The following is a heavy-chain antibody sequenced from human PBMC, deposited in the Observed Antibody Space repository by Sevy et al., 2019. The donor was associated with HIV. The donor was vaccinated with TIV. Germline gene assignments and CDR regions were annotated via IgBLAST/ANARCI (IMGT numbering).Heavy chain of an antibody. CDR1: GGTFSGHY. V-gene: IGHV4-34*01. D-gene: IGHD1-26*01. CDR3: VRGKLGATIEDKSFDY. Sequence: SETLSLTCAVYGGTFSGHYWSWIRQPPGKGLEWIGQINHSGNTNYNPSLKSRVTISADTSKNQFSLKLSSVTGADTAVYYCVRGKLGATIEDKSFDYWGQGTLVTVSS. J-gene: IGHJ4*02. CDR2: INHSGNT.